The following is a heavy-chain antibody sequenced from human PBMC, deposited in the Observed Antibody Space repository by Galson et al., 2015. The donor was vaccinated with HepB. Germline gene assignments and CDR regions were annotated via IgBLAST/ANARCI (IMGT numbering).Heavy chain of an antibody. D-gene: IGHD1-1*01. CDR2: IDPSDSYT. CDR3: ARHGKIGRNDNYFDF. J-gene: IGHJ4*02. CDR1: GYSFTSYW. V-gene: IGHV5-10-1*04. Sequence: QSGAEVKKPGESLRISCKGSGYSFTSYWISWVRQMPGKGLEWMGRIDPSDSYTNYSPSFRGQVTISADKSISTAYLQWSSLQASDTANYYCARHGKIGRNDNYFDFWGQGTLVTVFS.